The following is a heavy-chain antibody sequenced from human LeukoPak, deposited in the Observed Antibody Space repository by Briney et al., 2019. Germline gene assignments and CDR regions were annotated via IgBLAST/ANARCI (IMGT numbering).Heavy chain of an antibody. Sequence: PGRSLRLSCAASGFTFSSYGMHWVRQAPGKGLEWVSAISGSGGSTYYADSVKGRFTISRDNSKNTLYLQMNSLRAEDTAVYYCAKEAIVATRMRGYSSSWCFDYWGQGTLVTVSS. V-gene: IGHV3-23*01. CDR3: AKEAIVATRMRGYSSSWCFDY. J-gene: IGHJ4*02. D-gene: IGHD6-13*01. CDR2: ISGSGGST. CDR1: GFTFSSYG.